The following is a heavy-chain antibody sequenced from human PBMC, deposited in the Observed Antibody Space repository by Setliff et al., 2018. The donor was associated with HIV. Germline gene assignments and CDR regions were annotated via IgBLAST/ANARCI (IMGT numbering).Heavy chain of an antibody. D-gene: IGHD7-27*01. J-gene: IGHJ1*01. CDR3: ARGYTGDFH. CDR2: IKPDGSQK. CDR1: GFSINNHW. Sequence: RLSCAASGFSINNHWMTWVRLAPGKGLEWVANIKPDGSQKNYVDSVRGRFTISRENAKDSLYLQMNSLRVEDTAVYYCARGYTGDFHWGQGTLVTVSS. V-gene: IGHV3-7*01.